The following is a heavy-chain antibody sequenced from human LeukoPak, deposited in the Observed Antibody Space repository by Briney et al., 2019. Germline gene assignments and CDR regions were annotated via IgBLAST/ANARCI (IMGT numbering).Heavy chain of an antibody. CDR2: IYSGGST. V-gene: IGHV3-53*01. CDR3: ARATSLGYYYYGMDV. D-gene: IGHD3-16*01. J-gene: IGHJ6*02. CDR1: GFTVSSNY. Sequence: GGSLRLSCAASGFTVSSNYMSWVRQAPGKGLEWVSVIYSGGSTYYADSVKGRFTISRDNSQNTLYLQMNSLRAEDTAVYYCARATSLGYYYYGMDVWGQGTTVTVSS.